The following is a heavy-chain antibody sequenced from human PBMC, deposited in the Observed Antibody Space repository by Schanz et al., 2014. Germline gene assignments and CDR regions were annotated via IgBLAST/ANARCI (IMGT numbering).Heavy chain of an antibody. CDR2: ITAYNGDT. D-gene: IGHD6-19*01. CDR1: GGTFSTYT. J-gene: IGHJ4*02. CDR3: ARGGYSSGWYDRDIAHFDY. Sequence: QVQLVQSGAEVKKPGASVKVSCKASGGTFSTYTISWVRQAPGQGLEWMGWITAYNGDTNYALKLQGRVTMTTDTATGTAYMELSSLRSDDTAVYYCARGGYSSGWYDRDIAHFDYWGQGTLVTVSS. V-gene: IGHV1-18*01.